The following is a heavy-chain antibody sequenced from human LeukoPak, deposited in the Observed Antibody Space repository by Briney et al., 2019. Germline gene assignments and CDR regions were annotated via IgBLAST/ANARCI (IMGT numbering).Heavy chain of an antibody. CDR3: ARDKEMGPTLFDS. Sequence: GGSLRLSCAASGCTFSNYWMSWVRQAPGRALEWVANINQDGNEKHYVDSLKGRFTISRDNAKNSVYLQMNSLRAEDSAVYYCARDKEMGPTLFDSWGQGTLVTVSS. CDR1: GCTFSNYW. D-gene: IGHD1-26*01. V-gene: IGHV3-7*01. J-gene: IGHJ4*02. CDR2: INQDGNEK.